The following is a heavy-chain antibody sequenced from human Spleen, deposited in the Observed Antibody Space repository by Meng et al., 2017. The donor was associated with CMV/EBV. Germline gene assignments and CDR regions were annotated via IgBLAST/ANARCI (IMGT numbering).Heavy chain of an antibody. CDR1: GGSISTSGYY. CDR2: IGHSGFT. V-gene: IGHV4-39*01. CDR3: VRSSAWVRTGFDP. J-gene: IGHJ5*02. Sequence: QPRLQGAGPGLVRPSEALSLTCSVSGGSISTSGYYWGWIRQPPGKGLEWIGSIGHSGFTYYTPSLKSRVTVSIDTSRNQFSLWLISVTAADTAVYYCVRSSAWVRTGFDPWGQGTLVTVSS. D-gene: IGHD6-19*01.